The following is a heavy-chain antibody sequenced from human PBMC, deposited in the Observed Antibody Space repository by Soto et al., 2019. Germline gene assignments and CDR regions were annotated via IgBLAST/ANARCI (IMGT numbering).Heavy chain of an antibody. Sequence: EVQLLESGGGLVQPWGSLRLSCAASGFTFSSYAMSWVRQAPVKGLEWVSAISGSGGSTCYAEVLKGRCTISRDNSKNTLYLQMNSLRAEDTAVYYCAKDPVVVAATSHFDYWGQGTLVTVSS. V-gene: IGHV3-23*01. D-gene: IGHD2-15*01. CDR1: GFTFSSYA. CDR2: ISGSGGST. J-gene: IGHJ4*02. CDR3: AKDPVVVAATSHFDY.